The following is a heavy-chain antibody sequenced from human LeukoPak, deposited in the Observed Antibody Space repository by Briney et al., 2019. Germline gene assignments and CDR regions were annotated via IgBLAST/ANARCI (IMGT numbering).Heavy chain of an antibody. CDR2: ISGSGGST. D-gene: IGHD3-3*02. CDR1: GFTFSSYA. J-gene: IGHJ2*01. V-gene: IGHV3-23*01. CDR3: ARDSTGYWYFDP. Sequence: TGGSLRLSCAASGFTFSSYAMSWVRQAPGKGLEWVSAISGSGGSTYYADSVKGRFTISRDNSKNTLYLQMNSLRAEDTAVYYCARDSTGYWYFDPWGRGTLVSVSS.